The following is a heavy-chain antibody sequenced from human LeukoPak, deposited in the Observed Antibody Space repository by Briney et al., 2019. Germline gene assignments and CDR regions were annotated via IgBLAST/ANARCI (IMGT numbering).Heavy chain of an antibody. Sequence: PSETLSLACAVYGGSFSGYYWSWIRQPPGKGLEWIGEINHSGSTNYNPSLKSRVTISVDTSKNQLSLKLSSVTAADTAVYYCARLNYDFWSGYYPLDYWGQGTLVTVSS. J-gene: IGHJ4*02. D-gene: IGHD3-3*01. CDR3: ARLNYDFWSGYYPLDY. CDR1: GGSFSGYY. V-gene: IGHV4-34*01. CDR2: INHSGST.